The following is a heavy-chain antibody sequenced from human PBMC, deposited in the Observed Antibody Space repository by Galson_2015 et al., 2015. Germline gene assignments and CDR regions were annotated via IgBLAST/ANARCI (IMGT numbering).Heavy chain of an antibody. CDR1: GFTFSSYS. CDR2: ISSSSSYI. D-gene: IGHD4-11*01. J-gene: IGHJ6*02. V-gene: IGHV3-21*01. Sequence: SLRLSCAASGFTFSSYSMNWVRQAPGKGLEWVSSISSSSSYIYYADSVKGRFTISRDNAKNSLYLQMNSLRAEDTAVYYCARALLTTVYYYGMDVWGQGTTVTVSS. CDR3: ARALLTTVYYYGMDV.